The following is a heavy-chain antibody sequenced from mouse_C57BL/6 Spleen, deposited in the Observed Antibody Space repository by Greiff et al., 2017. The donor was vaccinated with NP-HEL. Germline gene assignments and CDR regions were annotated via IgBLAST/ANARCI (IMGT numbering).Heavy chain of an antibody. CDR2: IHPNSGST. Sequence: QVQLQQPGAELVKPGASAKLSCKASGYTFTSYWMHWVKQRPGQGLEWIGMIHPNSGSTNYNEKFKSKATLTVDKSSSTAYMQLSSLTSEDSAVYYCARWELIWYFDVWGTGTTVTVSS. J-gene: IGHJ1*03. CDR3: ARWELIWYFDV. V-gene: IGHV1-64*01. CDR1: GYTFTSYW. D-gene: IGHD4-1*01.